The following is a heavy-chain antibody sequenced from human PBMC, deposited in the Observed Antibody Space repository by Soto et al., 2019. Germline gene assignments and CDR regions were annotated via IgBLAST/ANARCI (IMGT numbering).Heavy chain of an antibody. J-gene: IGHJ3*02. D-gene: IGHD3-22*01. CDR3: ARQRITMIVVPGAFDI. CDR2: IYSGGST. CDR1: GFTVSSNY. Sequence: PGGFLRLSCAASGFTVSSNYMSWVRQAPGKGLEWVSVIYSGGSTYYADSVKGRFTISRDNSKNTLYLQMNSLRAEDTAVYYCARQRITMIVVPGAFDIWGQGTMVTVSS. V-gene: IGHV3-53*01.